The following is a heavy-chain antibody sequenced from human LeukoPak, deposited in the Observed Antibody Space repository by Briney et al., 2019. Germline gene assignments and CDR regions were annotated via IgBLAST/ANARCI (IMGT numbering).Heavy chain of an antibody. CDR1: GYSISSSYY. D-gene: IGHD5-18*01. V-gene: IGHV4-61*01. CDR2: IYCSGST. J-gene: IGHJ4*02. CDR3: ASGYSYGFDY. Sequence: SETLSLTCTVSGYSISSSYYWSWIRQPPGKGLEWIGYIYCSGSTNYNPSLKSRVTISVDTSKNQFSLKLSSVTAADTAVYYCASGYSYGFDYWGQGTLVTVSS.